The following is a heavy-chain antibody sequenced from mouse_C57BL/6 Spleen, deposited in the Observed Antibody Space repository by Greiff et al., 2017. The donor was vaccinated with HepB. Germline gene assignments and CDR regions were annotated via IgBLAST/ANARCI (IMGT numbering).Heavy chain of an antibody. V-gene: IGHV1-26*01. Sequence: EVQLQQSGPELVKPGASVKISCKASGYTFTDYYMNWVKQSHGKSLEWIGDINPNNGGTSYNQKFKGKATLTVDKSSSTAYMELRSLTSEDSAVYYCADGYYEYFDVWGTGTTVTVSS. D-gene: IGHD2-3*01. CDR1: GYTFTDYY. J-gene: IGHJ1*03. CDR3: ADGYYEYFDV. CDR2: INPNNGGT.